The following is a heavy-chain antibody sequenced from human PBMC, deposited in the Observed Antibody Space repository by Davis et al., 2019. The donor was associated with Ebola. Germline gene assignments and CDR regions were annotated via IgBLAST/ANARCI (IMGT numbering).Heavy chain of an antibody. CDR3: ARSCSSTSCPHSYYYFAMDV. D-gene: IGHD2-2*01. CDR1: GYTFTSYD. CDR2: MNPNSGNT. Sequence: ASVKVSCKASGYTFTSYDINWVRQAPGQGLEWMGWMNPNSGNTGYAQNFQDRVTFTRNTSISTAYMELSSLRSEDTAVYYCARSCSSTSCPHSYYYFAMDVWGQGTTVTVSS. V-gene: IGHV1-8*03. J-gene: IGHJ6*02.